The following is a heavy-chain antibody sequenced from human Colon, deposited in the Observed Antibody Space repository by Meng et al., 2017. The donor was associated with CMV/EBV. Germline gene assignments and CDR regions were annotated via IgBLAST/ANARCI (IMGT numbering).Heavy chain of an antibody. V-gene: IGHV4-39*07. J-gene: IGHJ4*02. Sequence: SETLSLTCTVSGGSLTNSRYYWGWIRQPPGKGLEWIGSFYSNGRTYYNPSLESRVTILQDRSKNHFSLNLRSVTAADTAVYYCAGGKGDRGPYDYWGQGTLVTVSS. CDR2: FYSNGRT. CDR1: GGSLTNSRYY. D-gene: IGHD3-10*01. CDR3: AGGKGDRGPYDY.